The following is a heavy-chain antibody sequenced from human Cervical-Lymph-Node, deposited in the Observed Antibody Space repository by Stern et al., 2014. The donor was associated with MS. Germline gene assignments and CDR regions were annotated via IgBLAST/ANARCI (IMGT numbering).Heavy chain of an antibody. Sequence: QITLKESGPTLLKPTQTLTLTCTLSGLSVSTDGVGVGWIRQPPGKALELLTIIYWDDDKRYNPSLKSRLTITKDTAKNQVVLTMTNMDPVDTGTYYCAHSLRRRNCSGGRCYYFDYWGQGTLVTVSS. J-gene: IGHJ4*02. D-gene: IGHD2-15*01. CDR1: GLSVSTDGVG. CDR2: IYWDDDK. CDR3: AHSLRRRNCSGGRCYYFDY. V-gene: IGHV2-5*02.